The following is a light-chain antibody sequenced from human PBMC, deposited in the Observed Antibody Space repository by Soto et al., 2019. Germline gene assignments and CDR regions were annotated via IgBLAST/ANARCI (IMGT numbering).Light chain of an antibody. CDR3: QQYNNWPQT. Sequence: EIVMTQSPATLSVSPGEGAILCCRASQSVSSNLAWYQQTPGQAPRLLIYGASTRATGIPARFSGSGSGTEFTLTISSLQSEDFAVYYCQQYNNWPQTFGQGTRVDIK. J-gene: IGKJ1*01. CDR2: GAS. CDR1: QSVSSN. V-gene: IGKV3-15*01.